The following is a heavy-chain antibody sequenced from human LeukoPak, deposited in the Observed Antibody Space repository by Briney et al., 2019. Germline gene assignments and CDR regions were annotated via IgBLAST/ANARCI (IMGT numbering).Heavy chain of an antibody. CDR1: GITFSSYE. CDR2: IKYDGTYQ. Sequence: GGSLRLSCAASGITFSSYEMNWVRQAPGKGLDWVASIKYDGTYQYYADSAKGLFTISRDNSKNTLYLQMSSLRVEDTAIYYCTKERNAFDVWGQGTMVTVSS. J-gene: IGHJ3*01. CDR3: TKERNAFDV. V-gene: IGHV3-30*02.